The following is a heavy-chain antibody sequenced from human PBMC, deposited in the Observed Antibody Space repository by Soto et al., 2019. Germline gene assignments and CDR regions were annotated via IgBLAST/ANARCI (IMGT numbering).Heavy chain of an antibody. CDR2: IYTSGST. CDR1: GGSISSYY. D-gene: IGHD6-13*01. J-gene: IGHJ5*02. V-gene: IGHV4-4*07. CDR3: ARDQYSRTTMGADWFDP. Sequence: PSETLSLTCTVSGGSISSYYWSWIRQPAGKGLEWIGRIYTSGSTNYNPSLKGRVTMSVDTSKNQFSLKLSSVTAADTAVYYCARDQYSRTTMGADWFDPWGQGTLVTVSS.